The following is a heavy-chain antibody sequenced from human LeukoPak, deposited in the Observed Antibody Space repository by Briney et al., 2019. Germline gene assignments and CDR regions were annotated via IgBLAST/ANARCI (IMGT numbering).Heavy chain of an antibody. CDR3: ARGRLLSFDY. Sequence: GGSLRLFCAASGFTFSSYEMNWVRQAPGKGLEWASYISSSGSTIYYADSVKGRFTISRDNAKNSLYLQMNSLRAEDTAVYYCARGRLLSFDYWGQGTLVTVSS. D-gene: IGHD2-21*01. J-gene: IGHJ4*02. CDR2: ISSSGSTI. V-gene: IGHV3-48*03. CDR1: GFTFSSYE.